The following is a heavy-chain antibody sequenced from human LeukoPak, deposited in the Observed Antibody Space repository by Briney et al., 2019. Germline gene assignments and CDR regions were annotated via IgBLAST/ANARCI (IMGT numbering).Heavy chain of an antibody. D-gene: IGHD6-19*01. J-gene: IGHJ4*02. CDR2: TYYRYKWYN. CDR1: GDSLSSNSAA. V-gene: IGHV6-1*01. Sequence: QTLSLTCAISGDSLSSNSAAWDWIRQSPSRGLEWLGRTYYRYKWYNDYAVSVNSRITINPDTSKNEFSLQLNSVTPEDTAVSYCARGGQWLAALDYWGQGTLVTVSS. CDR3: ARGGQWLAALDY.